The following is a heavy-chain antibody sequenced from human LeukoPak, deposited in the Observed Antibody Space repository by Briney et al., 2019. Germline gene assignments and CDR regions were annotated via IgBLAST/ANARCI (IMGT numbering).Heavy chain of an antibody. CDR3: ARLGAQEGNWFDP. V-gene: IGHV4-59*01. CDR1: GGSISSYY. CDR2: IYYSGST. Sequence: PSETLSLTCTVSGGSISSYYWSWIRQPPGKGPEWIGYIYYSGSTNYNPSLKSRVTISVDTSKNQFSLKLSSVTAADTAVYYCARLGAQEGNWFDPWGQGTLVTVSS. J-gene: IGHJ5*02.